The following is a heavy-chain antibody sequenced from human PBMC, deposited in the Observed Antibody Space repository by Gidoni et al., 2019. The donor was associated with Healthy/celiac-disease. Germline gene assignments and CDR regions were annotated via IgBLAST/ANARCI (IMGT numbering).Heavy chain of an antibody. D-gene: IGHD6-25*01. J-gene: IGHJ6*03. Sequence: EVQLVESGGGLVQPGRSLRLSCAASGFTFDDYAMHWVRQAPGKGLEWVSGISWNSGSIGYADSVKGRFTISRDNAKNSLYLQMNSLRAEDTALYYCAKVKSRRGYYYYYMDVWGKGTTVTVSS. V-gene: IGHV3-9*01. CDR1: GFTFDDYA. CDR2: ISWNSGSI. CDR3: AKVKSRRGYYYYYMDV.